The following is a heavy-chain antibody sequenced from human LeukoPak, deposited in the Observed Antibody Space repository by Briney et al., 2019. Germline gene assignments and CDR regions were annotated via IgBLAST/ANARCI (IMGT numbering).Heavy chain of an antibody. CDR1: GFTFSSYS. D-gene: IGHD3-16*02. V-gene: IGHV3-21*01. Sequence: GGSLRLSCAASGFTFSSYSMNWVRQAPGKGLEWVSSISSSSSYIYYADSVKGRFTISRDNAKNSLYLQMNSLRAEDTAVYYCARDSRSLAALYYFDYWGQGTPVAVSS. CDR2: ISSSSSYI. CDR3: ARDSRSLAALYYFDY. J-gene: IGHJ4*02.